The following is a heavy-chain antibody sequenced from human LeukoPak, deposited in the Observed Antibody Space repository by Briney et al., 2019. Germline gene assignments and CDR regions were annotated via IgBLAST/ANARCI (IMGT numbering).Heavy chain of an antibody. Sequence: GGPLRLSCAASGFTFSSYSMNWVRQAPGKGLEWVSSISSSSSYIYYADSVKGRFTISRDNAKNSLYLQMNSLRAEDTAVYYCARDPVMVRGVIISRFDYWGQGTLVTVSS. CDR1: GFTFSSYS. V-gene: IGHV3-21*01. D-gene: IGHD3-10*01. CDR2: ISSSSSYI. J-gene: IGHJ4*02. CDR3: ARDPVMVRGVIISRFDY.